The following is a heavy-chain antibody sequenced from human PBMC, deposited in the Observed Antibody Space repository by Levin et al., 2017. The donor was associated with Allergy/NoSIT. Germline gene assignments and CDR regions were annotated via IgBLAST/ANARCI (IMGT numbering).Heavy chain of an antibody. CDR1: GFTVSSNY. CDR2: IYSGGST. V-gene: IGHV3-53*01. J-gene: IGHJ3*02. D-gene: IGHD3-10*01. CDR3: ARDVRQGYGSGTYAFDI. Sequence: GGSLRLSCAASGFTVSSNYMSWVRQAPGKGLEWVSVIYSGGSTYYADSVKGRFTISRDNSKNTLYLQMNSLRAEDTAVYYCARDVRQGYGSGTYAFDIWGQGTMVTVSS.